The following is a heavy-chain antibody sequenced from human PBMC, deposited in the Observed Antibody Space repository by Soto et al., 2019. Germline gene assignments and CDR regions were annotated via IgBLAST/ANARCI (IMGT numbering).Heavy chain of an antibody. Sequence: SETLSLPGTPAGSAISNYYWRWLLQPSGKRPQWSGHIFSSGSTEYNRSLKSRVTISVDTSKHQFSLNLSSVTAADTAVYYCARQRRDFDYWGQGSLVTVSS. V-gene: IGHV4-59*08. J-gene: IGHJ4*02. CDR3: ARQRRDFDY. CDR2: IFSSGST. CDR1: GSAISNYY.